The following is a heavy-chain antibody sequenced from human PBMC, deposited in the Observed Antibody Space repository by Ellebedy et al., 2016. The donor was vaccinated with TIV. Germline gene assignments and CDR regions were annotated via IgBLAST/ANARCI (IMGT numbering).Heavy chain of an antibody. J-gene: IGHJ4*02. V-gene: IGHV3-33*08. D-gene: IGHD2-21*02. CDR2: LWFDGDNR. CDR3: AREFDDYFFDY. Sequence: GESLKISCAASGFTFSSYGMHWVRQAPGTGLEWVAGLWFDGDNRYYADSVKGRFTISRDKSKNTLYLQVNSLRAEDTAVYYCAREFDDYFFDYWGQGTLVTVSS. CDR1: GFTFSSYG.